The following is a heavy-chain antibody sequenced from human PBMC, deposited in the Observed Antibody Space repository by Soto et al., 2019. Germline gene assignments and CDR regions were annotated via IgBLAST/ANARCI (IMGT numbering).Heavy chain of an antibody. D-gene: IGHD3-10*01. CDR2: IGTSDAST. J-gene: IGHJ4*02. CDR3: ARDRGGVFDL. V-gene: IGHV3-11*01. CDR1: GFTFSDYF. Sequence: GGSLRLSCAASGFTFSDYFMSWVRQAPGKGLEWVSYIGTSDASTKYADSVKGRFTISRDNAKNSLYLEMNSLRAEDTAVFYCARDRGGVFDLWGQGALVTVSS.